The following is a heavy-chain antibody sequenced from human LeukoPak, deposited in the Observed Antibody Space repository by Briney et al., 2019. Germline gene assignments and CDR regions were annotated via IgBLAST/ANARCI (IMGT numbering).Heavy chain of an antibody. J-gene: IGHJ6*02. CDR1: GGSISSGGYY. CDR3: ARGQWLLPWYYGMDV. CDR2: IYYSGST. D-gene: IGHD6-19*01. V-gene: IGHV4-31*03. Sequence: SETLSLTCTVSGGSISSGGYYWSWIRQHPGKGLEWIGYIYYSGSTYYNPSLKSRVTISVDTSKNQFSLKLSSVTAADTAVYYCARGQWLLPWYYGMDVWGQGTTVTVSS.